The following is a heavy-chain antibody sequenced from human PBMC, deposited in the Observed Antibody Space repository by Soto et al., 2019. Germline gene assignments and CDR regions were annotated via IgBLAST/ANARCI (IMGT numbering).Heavy chain of an antibody. CDR2: ISGSGGST. CDR3: AKAFGYYDFWSGYSGMDV. CDR1: GFTFSSYA. D-gene: IGHD3-3*01. V-gene: IGHV3-23*01. J-gene: IGHJ6*02. Sequence: GGSLRLSCAASGFTFSSYAMSWVRQAPGKGLEWVSAISGSGGSTYYADSVKGRFTISRDNSKNTLYLQMNSLRAEDTAVYYCAKAFGYYDFWSGYSGMDVWGQGTTVTVSS.